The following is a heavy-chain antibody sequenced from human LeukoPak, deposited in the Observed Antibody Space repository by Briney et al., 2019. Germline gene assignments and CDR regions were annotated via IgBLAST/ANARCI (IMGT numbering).Heavy chain of an antibody. V-gene: IGHV4-4*07. D-gene: IGHD3-10*01. J-gene: IGHJ4*02. Sequence: PSETLSLTCTVSGGSISSYYWSWIRQPAGKGLEWIGRIHTSGSTNYNPSLKSRVTMSVDTSKNQFSLKLSSVTAADTAVYYCARDSYYYGSGRYYFDYWGQGTLVTVSS. CDR3: ARDSYYYGSGRYYFDY. CDR1: GGSISSYY. CDR2: IHTSGST.